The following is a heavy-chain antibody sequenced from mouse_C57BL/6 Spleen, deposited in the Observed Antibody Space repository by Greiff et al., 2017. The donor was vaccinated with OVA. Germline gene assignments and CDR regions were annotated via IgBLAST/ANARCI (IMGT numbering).Heavy chain of an antibody. CDR3: ARDYYGSYFDV. D-gene: IGHD2-2*01. CDR1: GFTFSDYY. Sequence: EVQVVESEGGLVQPGSSMKLSCTASGFTFSDYYMAWVRQVPEKGLEWVANINYDGSSTYYLDSLKSRFIISRDNAKNILYLQMSSLKSEDTATYYCARDYYGSYFDVWGTGTTVTVSS. CDR2: INYDGSST. V-gene: IGHV5-16*01. J-gene: IGHJ1*03.